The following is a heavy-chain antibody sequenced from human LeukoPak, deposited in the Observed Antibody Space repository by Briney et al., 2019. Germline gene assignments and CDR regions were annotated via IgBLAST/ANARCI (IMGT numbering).Heavy chain of an antibody. CDR1: GVTFNNYA. V-gene: IGHV3-23*01. D-gene: IGHD2-15*01. CDR3: AKDRRGGFIVVVLEN. J-gene: IGHJ4*02. Sequence: GGSLRLSCAASGVTFNNYALSWVRQAPGKGLEWVSAISSSGDSTQYAESVKGRFTISTDNSKNTLYLQMNNLRAEDTAVYYCAKDRRGGFIVVVLENWGQGTLVTVSS. CDR2: ISSSGDST.